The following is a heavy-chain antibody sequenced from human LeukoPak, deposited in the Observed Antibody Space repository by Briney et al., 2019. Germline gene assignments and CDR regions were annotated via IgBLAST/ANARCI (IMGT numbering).Heavy chain of an antibody. CDR3: AKCRRYTSGWCNWLDP. Sequence: GGSLRLSCAASGFNFINTWMHWVRQAPGKGLVWVARIKNDGSGIIYADSVKGRFTISRDNSKNTLFLQMNSLRAEDTAVYFCAKCRRYTSGWCNWLDPWGQGTQVTVSS. CDR2: IKNDGSGI. V-gene: IGHV3-74*01. J-gene: IGHJ5*02. D-gene: IGHD6-19*01. CDR1: GFNFINTW.